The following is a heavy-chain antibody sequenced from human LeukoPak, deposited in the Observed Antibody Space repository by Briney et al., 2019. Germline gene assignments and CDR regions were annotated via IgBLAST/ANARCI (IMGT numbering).Heavy chain of an antibody. J-gene: IGHJ6*02. Sequence: SETLSLTCTVSGGSISSYYWSWIRQPPGKGLEWIGEINHSGSTNYNPSLKSRVTISVDTSKNQFSLKLSSVTAADTAVYYCARVSSWYPPLYYYGMDVWGQGTTVTVSS. CDR1: GGSISSYY. CDR3: ARVSSWYPPLYYYGMDV. CDR2: INHSGST. D-gene: IGHD6-13*01. V-gene: IGHV4-34*01.